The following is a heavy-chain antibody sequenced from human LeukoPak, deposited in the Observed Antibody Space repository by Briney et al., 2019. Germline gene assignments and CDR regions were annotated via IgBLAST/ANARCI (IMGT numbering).Heavy chain of an antibody. V-gene: IGHV3-23*01. CDR1: GFTFSSYV. CDR2: ISPGGTDT. CDR3: AKRGGYETMAAFDY. Sequence: GGSLRLSCAASGFTFSSYVMSWVRQAPGKGLEWVSAISPGGTDTYYADSVKGRFTISRDNSKNTLFLQMNNLRAEDTAVYYCAKRGGYETMAAFDYWGQGTLVTVSS. J-gene: IGHJ4*02. D-gene: IGHD3-10*01.